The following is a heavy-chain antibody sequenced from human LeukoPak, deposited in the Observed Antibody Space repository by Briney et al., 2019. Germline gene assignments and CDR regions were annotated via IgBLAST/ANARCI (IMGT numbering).Heavy chain of an antibody. CDR2: ISSSSSSI. V-gene: IGHV3-21*01. J-gene: IGHJ4*02. CDR3: ARDSGNSKFVRGPNDY. CDR1: GFTFSNYS. Sequence: PGGSLRLSCAASGFTFSNYSMNWVRQAPGKGLEWVSSISSSSSSIYYGDSVKGRFTTSRDNAKNSLYLQMNSLRAEDTAVYYCARDSGNSKFVRGPNDYWGQGALVTVSS. D-gene: IGHD3-10*01.